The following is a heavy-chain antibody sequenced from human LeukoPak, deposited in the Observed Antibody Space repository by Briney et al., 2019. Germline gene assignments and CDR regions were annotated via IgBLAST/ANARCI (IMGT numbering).Heavy chain of an antibody. CDR1: GYTFTSYG. D-gene: IGHD2-15*01. CDR3: ARDLLGYCSGGSCPKMDV. V-gene: IGHV1-18*01. Sequence: GASVKASCKASGYTFTSYGISWVRQAPGQGLEWMGWISAYNGNTNYAQKLQGRVTMTTDTSTSTAYMELRSLRSDDTAVYYCARDLLGYCSGGSCPKMDVWGQGTTVTVSS. CDR2: ISAYNGNT. J-gene: IGHJ6*02.